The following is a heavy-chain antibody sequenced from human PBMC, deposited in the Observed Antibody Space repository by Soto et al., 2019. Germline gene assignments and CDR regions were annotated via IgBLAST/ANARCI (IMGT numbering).Heavy chain of an antibody. J-gene: IGHJ4*02. CDR3: AHAGDYDLLSFDH. Sequence: QITLKESGPPLVRPAQTLTLTCAFSGFSLTTTSMGVAWIHQPPGKALEWLALIYWDDDQRYSPSLKDRLTISTDTSRSRVVLTISHRNPEDTGTYFCAHAGDYDLLSFDHWGPGTLVTVSS. D-gene: IGHD4-17*01. CDR2: IYWDDDQ. V-gene: IGHV2-5*02. CDR1: GFSLTTTSMG.